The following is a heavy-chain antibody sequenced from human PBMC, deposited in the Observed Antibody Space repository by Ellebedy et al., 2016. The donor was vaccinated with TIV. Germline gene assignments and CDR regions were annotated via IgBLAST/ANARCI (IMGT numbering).Heavy chain of an antibody. CDR3: ARDRVRVRGYGMDV. CDR1: GFTFSSYW. CDR2: IKQDGSEK. J-gene: IGHJ6*02. D-gene: IGHD3-10*01. V-gene: IGHV3-7*01. Sequence: GESLKISCAASGFTFSSYWMSWVRQAPGKGLEWVANIKQDGSEKYYVDSVKGRFTISRDNAKNSLFLQMNSLRAEDTAVYYCARDRVRVRGYGMDVWGQGTTVTVSS.